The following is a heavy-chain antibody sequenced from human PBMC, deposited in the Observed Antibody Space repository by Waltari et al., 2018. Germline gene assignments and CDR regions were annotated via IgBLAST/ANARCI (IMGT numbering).Heavy chain of an antibody. V-gene: IGHV3-23*04. CDR2: ISGSVGSK. D-gene: IGHD2-15*01. CDR3: AKTIVVVVGGGYFDY. Sequence: DVQLVEYGGRLVQTGGSLRVSCPASGFTFSSSARLWIRQAPGKVLVWVSAISGSVGSKYYADSVKGRITISRDNSKNTLYLQMNSLRAEDTAVYYCAKTIVVVVGGGYFDYWGQGTLVTVSS. CDR1: GFTFSSSA. J-gene: IGHJ4*02.